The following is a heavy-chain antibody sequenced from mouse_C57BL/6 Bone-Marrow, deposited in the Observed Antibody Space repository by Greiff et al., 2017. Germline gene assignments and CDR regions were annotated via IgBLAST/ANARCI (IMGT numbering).Heavy chain of an antibody. CDR2: IWTGGGT. D-gene: IGHD1-2*01. Sequence: VKVIESGPGLVAPSQSLSITCTVSGFSLTSYAISWVRQPPGKGLEWLGVIWTGGGTNYNSAHNSRLSISKDNSKSQVFLKMNSLQTDDTARYYCARRGVLRQNAMDYWCQGTSVTVSS. CDR3: ARRGVLRQNAMDY. CDR1: GFSLTSYA. J-gene: IGHJ4*01. V-gene: IGHV2-9-1*01.